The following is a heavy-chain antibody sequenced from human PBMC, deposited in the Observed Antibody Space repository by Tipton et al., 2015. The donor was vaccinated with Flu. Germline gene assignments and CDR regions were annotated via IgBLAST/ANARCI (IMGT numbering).Heavy chain of an antibody. D-gene: IGHD3-3*02. V-gene: IGHV3-53*01. Sequence: SLRLSCAASGFTVSSNYMSWVRQAPGKGLEWVSVTYSGDRTYSADSVKGRFTISRDNSKNTIYLQMNSLRVEDTAVYYCARVTEASTAYDLDVWGQGTTVTVSS. CDR3: ARVTEASTAYDLDV. CDR1: GFTVSSNY. CDR2: TYSGDRT. J-gene: IGHJ6*02.